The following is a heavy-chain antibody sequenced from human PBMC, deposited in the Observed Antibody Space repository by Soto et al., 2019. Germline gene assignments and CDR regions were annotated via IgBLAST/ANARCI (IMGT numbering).Heavy chain of an antibody. CDR2: IYYSGST. CDR3: ARDSRYCSSTSCHYYYYYGMDV. CDR1: GGSVSSGSYY. Sequence: PSETLSLTCTVSGGSVSSGSYYWSWIRQPPGKGLEWIGYIYYSGSTNYNPSLESRVTISVDTSKNQFSLKLSSVTAADTAVYYCARDSRYCSSTSCHYYYYYGMDVWGQGTTVTVSS. J-gene: IGHJ6*02. D-gene: IGHD2-2*01. V-gene: IGHV4-61*01.